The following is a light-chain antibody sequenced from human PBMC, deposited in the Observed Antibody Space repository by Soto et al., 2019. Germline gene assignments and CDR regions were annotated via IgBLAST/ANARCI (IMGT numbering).Light chain of an antibody. CDR3: AAWDDGLNGAV. Sequence: QSVLTQPPSASGTPGQRVIISCSGSSSNIGRNTVNWYQQLPGTAPKLLIYSSNQRPSGVPDRFSGSKSGTSASLAISGLQSDDEADYYCAAWDDGLNGAVFGGGTQLTVL. J-gene: IGLJ7*01. V-gene: IGLV1-44*01. CDR1: SSNIGRNT. CDR2: SSN.